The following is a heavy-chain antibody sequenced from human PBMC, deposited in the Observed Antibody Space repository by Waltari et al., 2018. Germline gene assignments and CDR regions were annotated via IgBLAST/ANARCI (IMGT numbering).Heavy chain of an antibody. V-gene: IGHV3-53*02. Sequence: EVQLVETGGGLLQPGGPLRPSWAGSGFTVSSNSIPWVRQAPGKGLEAVSLIYGADITSYADSVKGRFTVSRDNSKNTLFLQMNSLRVDDTAVYFCAKQHSAYDYFFDYWGQGTLVTVSS. CDR3: AKQHSAYDYFFDY. CDR1: GFTVSSNS. CDR2: IYGADIT. J-gene: IGHJ4*02. D-gene: IGHD5-12*01.